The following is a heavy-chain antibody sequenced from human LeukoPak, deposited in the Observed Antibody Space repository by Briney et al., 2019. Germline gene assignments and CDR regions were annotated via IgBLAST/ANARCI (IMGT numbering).Heavy chain of an antibody. D-gene: IGHD3-10*01. V-gene: IGHV3-11*06. Sequence: GGSLRLSCAASGFTFSDYYMSWIRQAPGKGLEWVSYISSSSSYTNYADSVKGRFTISRDNAKNSLYLQMNSLRAEDTAVYYCAKDATMVRGVDYWGQGTLVTVSS. J-gene: IGHJ4*02. CDR3: AKDATMVRGVDY. CDR1: GFTFSDYY. CDR2: ISSSSSYT.